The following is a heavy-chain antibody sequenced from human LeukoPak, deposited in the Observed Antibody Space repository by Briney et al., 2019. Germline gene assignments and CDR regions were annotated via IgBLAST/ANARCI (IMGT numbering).Heavy chain of an antibody. CDR1: GFTFDDYT. CDR2: FSWDGVTT. Sequence: PGGSLRLSCAATGFTFDDYTMHWVRQPPGKGLEWVSLFSWDGVTTYYADSVKGRFTISRDSGKNSLYPQMNSLTTEDTAFYYCAKGGGGSEMDYWGRGTLVTVSS. V-gene: IGHV3-43*01. D-gene: IGHD1-26*01. J-gene: IGHJ4*02. CDR3: AKGGGGSEMDY.